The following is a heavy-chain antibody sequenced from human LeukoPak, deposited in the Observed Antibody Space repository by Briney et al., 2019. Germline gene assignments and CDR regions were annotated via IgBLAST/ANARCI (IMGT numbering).Heavy chain of an antibody. D-gene: IGHD6-19*01. Sequence: GGSLRLSCAASGFTFSSYSMNWVRQAPEKGLEWVSSISSSSTYIYYAGSVKGRFTISRDNAKNSLYLQMNSLRGEDTAVYYCARESFSGWYDDDWGKGTLVTVSS. J-gene: IGHJ4*02. CDR3: ARESFSGWYDDD. V-gene: IGHV3-21*01. CDR1: GFTFSSYS. CDR2: ISSSSTYI.